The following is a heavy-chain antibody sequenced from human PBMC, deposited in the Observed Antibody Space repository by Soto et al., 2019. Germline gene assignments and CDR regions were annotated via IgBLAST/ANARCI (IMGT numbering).Heavy chain of an antibody. CDR2: IKNDGSEQ. CDR3: SRENWFQDY. Sequence: PGGSLRLSCAASGFTFSVYYMTWVRQAPGKGLEWVASIKNDGSEQYYVDSVKGRFTISRDNAKNSVYLQMNSLRAGDTALYYCSRENWFQDYWGQGTLVTSPQ. J-gene: IGHJ4*02. D-gene: IGHD3-10*01. V-gene: IGHV3-7*03. CDR1: GFTFSVYY.